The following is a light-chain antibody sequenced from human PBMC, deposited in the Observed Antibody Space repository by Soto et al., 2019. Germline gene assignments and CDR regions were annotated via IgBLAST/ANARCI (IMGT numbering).Light chain of an antibody. CDR1: NIGSRN. V-gene: IGLV3-9*01. CDR2: RES. J-gene: IGLJ2*01. CDR3: QVWDSSTVV. Sequence: SYELTQPLSVSVALGQTASITCGGNNIGSRNVHWYQQKPGQAPVMVIYRESIRPSGIPERFSGSNSGNTATLTISRAQAGDEADYYCQVWDSSTVVFGGGTQLTVL.